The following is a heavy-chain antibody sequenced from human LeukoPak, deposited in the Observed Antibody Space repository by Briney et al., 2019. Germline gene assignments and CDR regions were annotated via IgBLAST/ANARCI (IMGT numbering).Heavy chain of an antibody. CDR3: AADPYDFWSGSTAFDI. Sequence: ASVKVSCKASGYTFTSYYMHWVRQAPGQGLEWMGIINPSGGSTNYAQKFQERVTITRDMSTSTAYMELSSLRSEDTAVYYCAADPYDFWSGSTAFDIWGQGTMVTVSS. J-gene: IGHJ3*02. CDR1: GYTFTSYY. D-gene: IGHD3-3*01. V-gene: IGHV1-46*01. CDR2: INPSGGST.